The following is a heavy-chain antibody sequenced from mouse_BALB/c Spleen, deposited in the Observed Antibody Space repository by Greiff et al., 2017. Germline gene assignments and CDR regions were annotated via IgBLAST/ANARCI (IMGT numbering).Heavy chain of an antibody. Sequence: EVKLMESGPGLVKPSQSLSLTCSVTGYSITSGYYWNWIRQFPGNKLEWMGYISYDGSNNYNPSLKNRISITRDTSKNQFFLKLNSVTTEDTATYYCARVGNYFYYFDYWGQGTTLTVSS. CDR3: ARVGNYFYYFDY. CDR2: ISYDGSN. CDR1: GYSITSGYY. J-gene: IGHJ2*01. D-gene: IGHD2-1*01. V-gene: IGHV3-6*02.